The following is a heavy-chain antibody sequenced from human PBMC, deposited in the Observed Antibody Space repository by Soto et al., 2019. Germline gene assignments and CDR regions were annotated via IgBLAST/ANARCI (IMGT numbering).Heavy chain of an antibody. CDR1: GFTFSSYS. J-gene: IGHJ4*02. D-gene: IGHD6-6*01. CDR3: AREGVENSSSSGSGYLDY. V-gene: IGHV3-21*01. CDR2: ISSSSSYI. Sequence: GGSLRLSCAASGFTFSSYSMNWVRQAPGKGLEWVSSISSSSSYIYYADSVKGRFTISRDNAKNSLYLQMNSLRAEDTAVYYCAREGVENSSSSGSGYLDYWGQGTLVTVSS.